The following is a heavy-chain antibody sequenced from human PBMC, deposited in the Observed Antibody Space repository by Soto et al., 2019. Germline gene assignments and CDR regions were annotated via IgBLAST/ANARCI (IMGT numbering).Heavy chain of an antibody. CDR1: GYTFTGYY. CDR2: INPNSGGT. V-gene: IGHV1-2*04. Sequence: GASVKVSCKASGYTFTGYYMHWVRQAPGQGLEWMGWINPNSGGTNYAQKFQGWVTMTRDTSISTAYMELSRLRSDDTAVYYCARDSSHTYGDPAYYFDYWGQGTLVTVSS. D-gene: IGHD4-17*01. J-gene: IGHJ4*02. CDR3: ARDSSHTYGDPAYYFDY.